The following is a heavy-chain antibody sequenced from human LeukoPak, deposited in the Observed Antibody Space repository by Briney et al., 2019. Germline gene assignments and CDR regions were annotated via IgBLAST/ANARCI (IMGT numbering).Heavy chain of an antibody. CDR3: ARVRPLGDFWSGYYFRGSTVPRYYGMDV. D-gene: IGHD3-3*01. CDR2: INHSGST. CDR1: GGSISSYY. Sequence: SETLSLTCTVSGGSISSYYWSWIRQPPGKGLEWIGEINHSGSTNYNPSLKSRVTISVDTSKNQFSLKLSSVTAADTAVYYCARVRPLGDFWSGYYFRGSTVPRYYGMDVWGQGTTVTVSS. J-gene: IGHJ6*02. V-gene: IGHV4-34*01.